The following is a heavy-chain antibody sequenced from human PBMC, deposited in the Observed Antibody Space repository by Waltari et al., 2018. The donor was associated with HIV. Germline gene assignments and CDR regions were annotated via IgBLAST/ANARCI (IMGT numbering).Heavy chain of an antibody. Sequence: QIHLVESGGGLVKPGGSLRLSCAASGFTFSAYDMSWIHQAPGKQPEWVSYINRGGSSKYFADFVNGRFTISRDNSENSLYLQMNNLRAEDTAVYYCAKMGGVFYRFDAWGQGTLVTVSS. D-gene: IGHD2-8*01. CDR3: AKMGGVFYRFDA. CDR2: INRGGSSK. CDR1: GFTFSAYD. V-gene: IGHV3-11*04. J-gene: IGHJ5*02.